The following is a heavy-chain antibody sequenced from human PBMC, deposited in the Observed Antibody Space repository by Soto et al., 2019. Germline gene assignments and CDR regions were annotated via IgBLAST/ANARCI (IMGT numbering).Heavy chain of an antibody. V-gene: IGHV1-69*01. Sequence: QVQLVQSGAEVKKPGSSVKVSCKASGDTDTNYVISWVRQAPGQGLEWMGGIFPKFGTTYSAQKLQDRLTITADESTSTVYMQLSSLRIDDTAVYYCEAEMTFGKLSVVWGQWTTVTVSS. CDR1: GDTDTNYV. CDR3: EAEMTFGKLSVV. J-gene: IGHJ6*02. CDR2: IFPKFGTT. D-gene: IGHD3-16*02.